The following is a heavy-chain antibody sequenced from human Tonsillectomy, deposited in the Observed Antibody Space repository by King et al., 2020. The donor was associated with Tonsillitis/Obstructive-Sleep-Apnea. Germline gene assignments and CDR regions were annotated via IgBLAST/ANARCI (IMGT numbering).Heavy chain of an antibody. Sequence: QLQESGPGLVKPSETLSLTCTVSGGSISSSFYYWDWIRQPPGKGLEWIGSIYYSGSTYYNPSLKSRVTIFVDTSKSQFSLNLSSVTAADTAVYYCERRPGGSGTWFDPGGQGSLVTVSS. CDR2: IYYSGST. V-gene: IGHV4-39*01. CDR3: ERRPGGSGTWFDP. D-gene: IGHD3-10*01. J-gene: IGHJ5*02. CDR1: GGSISSSFYY.